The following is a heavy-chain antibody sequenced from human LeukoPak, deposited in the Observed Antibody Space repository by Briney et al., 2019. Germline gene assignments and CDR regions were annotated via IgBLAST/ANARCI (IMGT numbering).Heavy chain of an antibody. Sequence: ASVKVSCKASGYTFTSYYMHWVRQAPGQGLEWMGIINPSGGSTSYAQKFQGRVTMTRDTSTSTVYTELSSLRSEDTAVYYCARWGHSSSWYWSYYYMDVWGKGTTVTISS. D-gene: IGHD6-13*01. CDR3: ARWGHSSSWYWSYYYMDV. V-gene: IGHV1-46*01. CDR2: INPSGGST. J-gene: IGHJ6*03. CDR1: GYTFTSYY.